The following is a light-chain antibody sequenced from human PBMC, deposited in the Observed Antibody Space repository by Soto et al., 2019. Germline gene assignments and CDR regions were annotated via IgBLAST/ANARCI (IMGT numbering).Light chain of an antibody. J-gene: IGKJ5*01. Sequence: IVLPQSPCTPSLSPTVTAPPSCGSSQTVSSTYLAWYQQKPGQAPRLLIYGASSRATGIPDRFSGTVSGTDFTLTISRLEPEDFAVYYCQQYGSSPITFGQGTDWRL. CDR2: GAS. V-gene: IGKV3-20*01. CDR1: QTVSSTY. CDR3: QQYGSSPIT.